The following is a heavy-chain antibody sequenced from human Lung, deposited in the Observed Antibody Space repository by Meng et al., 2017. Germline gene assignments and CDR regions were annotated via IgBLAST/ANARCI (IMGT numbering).Heavy chain of an antibody. Sequence: QVPWPELGPGLVKPSQTLSLTCTVSGGSISSSNYYWSWIRQPPGKGLEWSGHIYNSGSTYYNPSLKSRITISVDTSKNQFSLKLSSVTAADTAVYYCARGQKGYFDLWGRGTLVTVSS. CDR3: ARGQKGYFDL. CDR1: GGSISSSNYY. V-gene: IGHV4-30-4*01. CDR2: IYNSGST. J-gene: IGHJ2*01.